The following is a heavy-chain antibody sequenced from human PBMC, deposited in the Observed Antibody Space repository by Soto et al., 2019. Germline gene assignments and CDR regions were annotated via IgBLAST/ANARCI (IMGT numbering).Heavy chain of an antibody. Sequence: QVQLVQSGAEVKKPGASVKVSCKASGYSFTTYGISWVRQAPGQGLEWMGWISDYNGNTNYEKKFQGRVTMTTDTSTRTAYMELKSLRSDDPAVYYCAREGYYSGSESYSPPRYYGMDVW. V-gene: IGHV1-18*01. J-gene: IGHJ6*01. CDR2: ISDYNGNT. CDR3: AREGYYSGSESYSPPRYYGMDV. CDR1: GYSFTTYG. D-gene: IGHD3-10*01.